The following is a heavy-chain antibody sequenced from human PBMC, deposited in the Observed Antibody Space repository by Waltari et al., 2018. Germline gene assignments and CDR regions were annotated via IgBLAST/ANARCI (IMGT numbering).Heavy chain of an antibody. V-gene: IGHV3-20*03. CDR2: INWDGSST. Sequence: EGQLVGSGGGVVRPGGSLGLSSAASGFPCVLCAMAWFRQAAGKGLEWVSGINWDGSSTGYADSVKGRFTISRDNAKNSLHLHVNSLTAEDTAFYYCARVNSNYVNWFVPWGQGTLVIVSS. J-gene: IGHJ5*02. CDR1: GFPCVLCA. CDR3: ARVNSNYVNWFVP. D-gene: IGHD4-4*01.